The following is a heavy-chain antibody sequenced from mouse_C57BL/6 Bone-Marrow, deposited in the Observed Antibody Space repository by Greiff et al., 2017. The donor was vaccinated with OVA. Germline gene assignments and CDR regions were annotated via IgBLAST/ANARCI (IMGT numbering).Heavy chain of an antibody. D-gene: IGHD2-4*01. CDR2: IDPNSGGT. V-gene: IGHV1-72*01. Sequence: VQLQQPGAELVKPGASVKLSCKASGYTFTSYWMHWVKQRPGRGLEWIGRIDPNSGGTKYNEKFKSKATLTVDKPSSTAYMQRSSLTSKDSAVYFCARPYYDADEFDVWGTGTTVTVSS. CDR3: ARPYYDADEFDV. J-gene: IGHJ1*03. CDR1: GYTFTSYW.